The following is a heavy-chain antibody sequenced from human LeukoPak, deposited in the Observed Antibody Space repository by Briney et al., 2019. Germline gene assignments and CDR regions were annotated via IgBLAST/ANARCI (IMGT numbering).Heavy chain of an antibody. J-gene: IGHJ4*02. CDR1: GFTFSDYY. D-gene: IGHD3-3*01. V-gene: IGHV3-11*04. Sequence: GGSLRLSCAASGFTFSDYYMSWIRQAPGKWLEWVSYISSSGSTIYYADSVKGRFTISRDNAKNSLYLQMNSLRAEDTAVYYCAALQGLRFLEWSPDYWGQGTLVTVSS. CDR2: ISSSGSTI. CDR3: AALQGLRFLEWSPDY.